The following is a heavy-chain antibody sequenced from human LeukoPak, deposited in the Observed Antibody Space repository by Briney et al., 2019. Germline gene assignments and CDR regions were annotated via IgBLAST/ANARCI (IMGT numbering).Heavy chain of an antibody. Sequence: PGGSLRLFCAASGFTFSRYWMSWLRQAPGKGLEGVANIKQDGSEKYYVDSVKGRFTISRDNAKNSLYLQMNSLRAEDTAVYYCARLLVYNSGGEAFDHWGEGTLVTVFS. CDR1: GFTFSRYW. J-gene: IGHJ4*02. CDR2: IKQDGSEK. CDR3: ARLLVYNSGGEAFDH. V-gene: IGHV3-7*01. D-gene: IGHD1-20*01.